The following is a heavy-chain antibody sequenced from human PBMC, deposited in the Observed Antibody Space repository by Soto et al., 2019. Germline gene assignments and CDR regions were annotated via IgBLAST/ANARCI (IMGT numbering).Heavy chain of an antibody. CDR2: ISGGGGTT. CDR1: GFTFSSYA. D-gene: IGHD1-1*01. J-gene: IGHJ4*02. CDR3: ATEELERQGSGFAY. V-gene: IGHV3-23*01. Sequence: EVQLLESGGGLGQPGGSLRLSCAASGFTFSSYAMSWVRQAPGKGLEWVSAISGGGGTTYYADSVKGRFTISRNNSRNTLYLQIDSLRAEDTAVYYWATEELERQGSGFAYWGQGTLVTVSS.